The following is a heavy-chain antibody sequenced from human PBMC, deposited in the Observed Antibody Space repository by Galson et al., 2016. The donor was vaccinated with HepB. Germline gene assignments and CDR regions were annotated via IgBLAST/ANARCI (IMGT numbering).Heavy chain of an antibody. D-gene: IGHD3-22*01. V-gene: IGHV4-59*01. CDR2: IYGSGNT. CDR1: GGSITGYR. Sequence: SETLSLTCSVSGGSITGYRWSWIRQPPGKGLEWIGYIYGSGNTNYNPSLKSRVTLSLDTSKNQFSLKLSSVTAADTAVDYCARSGTYYIFDFWGQGTLVTVSS. CDR3: ARSGTYYIFDF. J-gene: IGHJ4*02.